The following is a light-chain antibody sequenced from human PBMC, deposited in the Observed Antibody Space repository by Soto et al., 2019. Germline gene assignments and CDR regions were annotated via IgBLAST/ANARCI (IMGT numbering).Light chain of an antibody. V-gene: IGKV3-11*01. CDR1: QSVSSN. J-gene: IGKJ4*01. CDR3: HQRLDWPLT. Sequence: EIVLTQSPATLSLSPGERATLSCRAGQSVSSNLAWYQQKLGQAPRLLIYDASKRATGIPARFSGSGSGTDFTLSISSLEPEYFAVYYCHQRLDWPLTFGGGTKVEIK. CDR2: DAS.